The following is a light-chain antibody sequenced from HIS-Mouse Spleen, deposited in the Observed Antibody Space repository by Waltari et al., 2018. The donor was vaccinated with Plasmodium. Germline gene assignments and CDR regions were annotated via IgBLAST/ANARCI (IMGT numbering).Light chain of an antibody. CDR2: EGS. V-gene: IGLV2-23*01. J-gene: IGLJ3*02. CDR1: SSDVGSYNL. CDR3: CSYAGSSTWV. Sequence: QSALTQPASVSGSPGQSITISCTGTSSDVGSYNLVSWYQQHPGKAPKLMIYEGSKRPSGVSNRFSCSKSGNTASLTISGLQAEDEAYYYCCSYAGSSTWVFGGGTKLTVL.